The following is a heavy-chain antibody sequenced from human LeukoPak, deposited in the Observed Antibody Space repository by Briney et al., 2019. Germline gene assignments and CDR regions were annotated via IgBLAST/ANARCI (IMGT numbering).Heavy chain of an antibody. V-gene: IGHV4-34*01. J-gene: IGHJ5*02. CDR3: AREGALYYYDSSGYYHP. CDR2: INHSGST. D-gene: IGHD3-22*01. CDR1: GGSFSGYY. Sequence: SETLSLTCAVYGGSFSGYYWSWIRQPPGKGLEWIGEINHSGSTNYNPSLKSRVTISVDTSKSQFSLKLSSVTAADTAVYYCAREGALYYYDSSGYYHPWGQGTLVTVSS.